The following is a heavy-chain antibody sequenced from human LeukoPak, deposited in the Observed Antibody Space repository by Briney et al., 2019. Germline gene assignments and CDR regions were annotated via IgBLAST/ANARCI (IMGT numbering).Heavy chain of an antibody. D-gene: IGHD2-2*01. Sequence: SSETLSLTCTVSGGSISSSSYYWGWIRQPPGKGLGWIGRIYYSGSTYYNPSLKSRVTISVDTSKNQFSLKQSSVTAADTAVYYCARQVLEWALIVVVPAALLDYWGQGTLVTVSS. CDR3: ARQVLEWALIVVVPAALLDY. V-gene: IGHV4-39*01. CDR1: GGSISSSSYY. CDR2: IYYSGST. J-gene: IGHJ4*02.